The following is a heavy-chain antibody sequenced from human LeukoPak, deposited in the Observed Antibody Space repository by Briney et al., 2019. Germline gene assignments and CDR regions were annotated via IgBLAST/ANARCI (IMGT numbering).Heavy chain of an antibody. CDR3: ARRPLVDFWSGYYTLFDY. V-gene: IGHV4-38-2*01. CDR2: IYHSGST. Sequence: TSETLSLTCAVSGYSISSGYYWGWIRQPPGKGLEWIGSIYHSGSTYYNPSLKSRVTISVDTSKNQFSLKLSSVTAADTAVYYCARRPLVDFWSGYYTLFDYWGQGTLVTVSS. J-gene: IGHJ4*02. D-gene: IGHD3-3*01. CDR1: GYSISSGYY.